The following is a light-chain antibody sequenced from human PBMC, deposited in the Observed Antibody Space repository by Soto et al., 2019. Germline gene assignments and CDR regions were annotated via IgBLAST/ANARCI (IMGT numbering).Light chain of an antibody. V-gene: IGKV4-1*01. CDR3: QQYYSTPT. Sequence: DIVMTQSPDSLAVSLGERATINCKSSQSVLYSSNNKNYLAWYQQKPGQPPKLLIYWASTRESGVPDRFSGSRSGTDFILTISSLQAEDVAAYYCQQYYSTPTFGQGTKVEIK. J-gene: IGKJ1*01. CDR1: QSVLYSSNNKNY. CDR2: WAS.